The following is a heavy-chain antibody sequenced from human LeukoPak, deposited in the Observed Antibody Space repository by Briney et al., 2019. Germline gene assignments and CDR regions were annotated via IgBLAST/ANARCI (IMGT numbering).Heavy chain of an antibody. CDR1: GFTFSSYS. V-gene: IGHV3-48*01. D-gene: IGHD1-26*01. Sequence: PGGSLRLSCAASGFTFSSYSMNWVRQAPGKGLEWVSYISSSSSTIYYADSVKGRFTISRDNAKNSLYLQMNSLRAEDTAVYYCASDFVGWEPGGSSFDIWGQGTMVTVSS. J-gene: IGHJ3*02. CDR2: ISSSSSTI. CDR3: ASDFVGWEPGGSSFDI.